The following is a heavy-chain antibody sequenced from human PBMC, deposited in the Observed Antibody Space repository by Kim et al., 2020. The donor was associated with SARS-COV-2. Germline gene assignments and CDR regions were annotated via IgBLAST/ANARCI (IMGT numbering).Heavy chain of an antibody. D-gene: IGHD3-10*01. J-gene: IGHJ4*01. CDR3: RKHPVRGVSSFAY. Sequence: GGSLRLSCAASGFIFDSFAMSWGRQAPGKGLEWVSTISRTATATSYTDAAKGRLTTSSDKATNKLYRPVNILRSEETAAHDCRKHPVRGVSSFAYWDYGT. V-gene: IGHV3-23*01. CDR2: ISRTATAT. CDR1: GFIFDSFA.